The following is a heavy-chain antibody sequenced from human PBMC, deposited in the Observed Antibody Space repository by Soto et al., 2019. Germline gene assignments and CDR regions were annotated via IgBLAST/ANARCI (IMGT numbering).Heavy chain of an antibody. D-gene: IGHD2-15*01. CDR3: AATGYCSGGSCYSYYYYYMDV. J-gene: IGHJ6*03. CDR2: MNPNSGNT. CDR1: GYTFTSYD. V-gene: IGHV1-8*01. Sequence: ASVKVSCKASGYTFTSYDINWVRQATGQGLERMGWMNPNSGNTGYAQKFQGRVTMTRNTSISTAYMELSSLRSEDTAVYYCAATGYCSGGSCYSYYYYYMDVWGKGTTVTVS.